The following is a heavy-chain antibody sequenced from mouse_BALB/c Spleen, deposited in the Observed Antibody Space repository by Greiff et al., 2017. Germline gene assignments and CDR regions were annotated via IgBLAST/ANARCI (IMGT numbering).Heavy chain of an antibody. J-gene: IGHJ3*01. Sequence: EVQLQQSGGGLVKPGGSLKLSCAASGFTFSSYAMSWVRQTPEKRLEWVATISSGGSYTYYPDSVKGRFTISRDNAKNTLYLQMSSLRSEDTAMYYCAREYDYDEGAFAYWGQGTLVTVSA. D-gene: IGHD2-4*01. CDR1: GFTFSSYA. V-gene: IGHV5-9-3*01. CDR2: ISSGGSYT. CDR3: AREYDYDEGAFAY.